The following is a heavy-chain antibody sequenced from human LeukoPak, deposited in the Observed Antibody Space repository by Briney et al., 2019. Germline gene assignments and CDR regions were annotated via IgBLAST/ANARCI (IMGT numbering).Heavy chain of an antibody. V-gene: IGHV3-74*01. CDR3: AREGSGYVGLGY. CDR2: INRDGSST. J-gene: IGHJ4*02. D-gene: IGHD5-12*01. Sequence: GGALRLSCAASGVTFSSDWMHWGRQAPGKGGGGVSRINRDGSSTTYADSVKGRFTISRDNAKNTLYLQMTSLRAEDTAVYYCAREGSGYVGLGYWGQGTLVTVSS. CDR1: GVTFSSDW.